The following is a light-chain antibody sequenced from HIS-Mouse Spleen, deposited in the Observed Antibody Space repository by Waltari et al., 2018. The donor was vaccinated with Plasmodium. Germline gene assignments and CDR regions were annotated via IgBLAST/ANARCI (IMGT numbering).Light chain of an antibody. V-gene: IGKV3-15*01. Sequence: EIVINPSPAPLSVSPGERATPPCRASQSVSSYLAWYQQKPGQAPRLLIYGASPRATGIPARFSGSGSGTDFTLTISSLQSEDFAVYYCQQYSNWSVTFGAGTKVDIK. J-gene: IGKJ3*01. CDR2: GAS. CDR3: QQYSNWSVT. CDR1: QSVSSY.